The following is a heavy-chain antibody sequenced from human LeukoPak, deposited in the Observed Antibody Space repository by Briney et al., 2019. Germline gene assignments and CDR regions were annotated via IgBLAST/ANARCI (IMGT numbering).Heavy chain of an antibody. CDR1: GGSFSGYY. D-gene: IGHD3-9*01. J-gene: IGHJ6*02. V-gene: IGHV4-34*01. CDR3: ARGRPLYYDILTGYPNPLYYYYGMDV. Sequence: SETLPLTCADYGGSFSGYYWRWIRQPPGKGLEWIGEINHSGSTIYNPSLKSRVTISVDTSKNQFSLKLSSVTAADTAVYYCARGRPLYYDILTGYPNPLYYYYGMDVWGQGTTVTVSS. CDR2: INHSGST.